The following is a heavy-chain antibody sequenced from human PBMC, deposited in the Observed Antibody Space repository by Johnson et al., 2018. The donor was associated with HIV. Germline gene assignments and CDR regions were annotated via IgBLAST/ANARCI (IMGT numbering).Heavy chain of an antibody. J-gene: IGHJ3*02. CDR2: IWSDGSNK. CDR1: GLSFSSYG. V-gene: IGHV3-33*01. Sequence: QVQLVESGGGVVQPGRSVRLSCAASGLSFSSYGMEWVRQAPGKGLAWVAVIWSDGSNKHCADFVKGRFTISRDNSKNTLYLQMNSLRAEATAVYYCATSTASDALDIWGQGTMVTVSS. D-gene: IGHD1-1*01. CDR3: ATSTASDALDI.